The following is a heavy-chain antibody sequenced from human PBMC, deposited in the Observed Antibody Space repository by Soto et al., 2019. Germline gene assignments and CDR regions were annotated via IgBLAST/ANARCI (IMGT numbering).Heavy chain of an antibody. V-gene: IGHV1-3*01. CDR2: INAGNGNT. CDR1: GYTFTSYA. Sequence: ASVKVSCKASGYTFTSYAMHWVRQAPGQRLEWMGWINAGNGNTKNSQKYQGRVTITRDTSASTAYIELSSLRSEDTAVYYCARVGYCSGGSCGSGVGDAFDIWGQGTMVTVSS. J-gene: IGHJ3*02. CDR3: ARVGYCSGGSCGSGVGDAFDI. D-gene: IGHD2-15*01.